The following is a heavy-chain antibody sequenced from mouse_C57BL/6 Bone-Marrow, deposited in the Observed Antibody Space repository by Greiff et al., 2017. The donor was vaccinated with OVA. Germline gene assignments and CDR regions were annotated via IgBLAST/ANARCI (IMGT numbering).Heavy chain of an antibody. CDR1: GYSFTGYY. D-gene: IGHD4-1*01. CDR2: INPSTGGT. J-gene: IGHJ3*01. CDR3: ARGGTSPFAY. V-gene: IGHV1-42*01. Sequence: VQLKQPGPELVKPGASVKISCKASGYSFTGYYMNWVKQSPEKSLEWIGEINPSTGGTTYNQKFKAKATLTLDKSSSTAYMQLKSLTSEDSAVYDCARGGTSPFAYWGQGTLVTVSA.